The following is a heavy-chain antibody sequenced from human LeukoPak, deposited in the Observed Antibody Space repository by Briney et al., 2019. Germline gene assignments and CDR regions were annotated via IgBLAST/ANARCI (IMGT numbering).Heavy chain of an antibody. CDR2: IIPIFGTA. Sequence: ASVKVSCKASGGTFSSYAISWVRQAPGQGLEWMGGIIPIFGTANYAQKFQGRVTITADKSTSTAYMELSSLRSEDTAVYYCARVNYDILTGYSMDVWGKGTTVTISS. J-gene: IGHJ6*03. D-gene: IGHD3-9*01. CDR1: GGTFSSYA. V-gene: IGHV1-69*06. CDR3: ARVNYDILTGYSMDV.